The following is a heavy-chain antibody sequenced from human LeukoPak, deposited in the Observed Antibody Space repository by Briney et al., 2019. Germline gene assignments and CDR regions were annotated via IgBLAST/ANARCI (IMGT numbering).Heavy chain of an antibody. V-gene: IGHV4-39*07. CDR3: AREKGRYCSGGSCHLAY. CDR2: INHSGST. D-gene: IGHD2-15*01. Sequence: SETLSLTCTVSGGSISSSSYYYNWIRQPPGKGLEWIGEINHSGSTNYNPSLKSRVTISVDTSKNQFSLKLSSVTAADTAVYYCAREKGRYCSGGSCHLAYWGQGTLVTVSS. CDR1: GGSISSSSYY. J-gene: IGHJ4*02.